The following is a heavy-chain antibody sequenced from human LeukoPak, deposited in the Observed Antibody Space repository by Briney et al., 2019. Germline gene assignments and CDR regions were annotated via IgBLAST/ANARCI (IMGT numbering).Heavy chain of an antibody. V-gene: IGHV3-23*01. Sequence: GGSLRLSCAASGFTFSNFAMSWVRRAPGKGLEWVSGIINSGDTLYGDSVKGRFTISRDNSKNTLYLEMNSLRAEDTAIYYCAKMKGHPLPKYYMDVWGQGTTVTVSS. CDR1: GFTFSNFA. D-gene: IGHD1-26*01. CDR2: IINSGDT. CDR3: AKMKGHPLPKYYMDV. J-gene: IGHJ6*01.